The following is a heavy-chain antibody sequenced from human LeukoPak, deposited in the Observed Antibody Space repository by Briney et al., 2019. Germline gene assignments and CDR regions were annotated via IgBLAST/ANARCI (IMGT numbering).Heavy chain of an antibody. Sequence: ASVKVSCKASGYTFTNYGISWVRQAPGQGLEWMGWISAYNGNTNYAQKLQGRVTMTTDTSTSTAYMELRSLRSDDTAVYYCASGLRLVPYYYYYYMDVWGKGTTVTVSS. CDR2: ISAYNGNT. J-gene: IGHJ6*03. CDR1: GYTFTNYG. CDR3: ASGLRLVPYYYYYYMDV. D-gene: IGHD4-17*01. V-gene: IGHV1-18*01.